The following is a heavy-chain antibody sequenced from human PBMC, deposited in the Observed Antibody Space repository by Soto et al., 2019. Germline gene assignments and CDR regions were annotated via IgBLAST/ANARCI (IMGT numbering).Heavy chain of an antibody. V-gene: IGHV5-10-1*01. D-gene: IGHD2-2*01. CDR3: ARRIVVVPATTYYYGMDV. Sequence: GESLKISCKGSGYSFTSYWISWVRQMRGKGLEWMGRINPSASYTNYSPSFQGHVTISADKSISTAYLQWSSLKASDTAMYYCARRIVVVPATTYYYGMDVWGQGTTVTVSS. CDR1: GYSFTSYW. J-gene: IGHJ6*02. CDR2: INPSASYT.